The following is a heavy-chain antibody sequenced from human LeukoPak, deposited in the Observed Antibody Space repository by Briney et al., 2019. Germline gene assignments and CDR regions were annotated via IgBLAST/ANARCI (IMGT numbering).Heavy chain of an antibody. CDR2: IVVGSGDT. V-gene: IGHV1-58*01. J-gene: IGHJ2*01. Sequence: SVKVSCKASGFTFTTSAVQWVRQARGQRLEWIGWIVVGSGDTDYAQKFQERVTITRDMATSTAYMELSSLTSEDTAIYYCARDLVGVVGGLPYWYFDLWGRGTLVSVSS. CDR1: GFTFTTSA. CDR3: ARDLVGVVGGLPYWYFDL. D-gene: IGHD2-15*01.